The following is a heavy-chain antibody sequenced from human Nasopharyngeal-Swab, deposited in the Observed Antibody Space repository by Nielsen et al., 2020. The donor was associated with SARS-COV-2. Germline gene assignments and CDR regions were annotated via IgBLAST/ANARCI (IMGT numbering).Heavy chain of an antibody. J-gene: IGHJ4*02. V-gene: IGHV4-39*07. CDR3: ARDVSVTGAGGGFGY. D-gene: IGHD2-21*02. Sequence: GSLRPSCTAPGCPISSSSYYWGWIRQRRGKGREWIGSTYYSGSTYYNPSLKIRVTISVDTSKNQFSLKLSSVTAADTAMYYGARDVSVTGAGGGFGYWGQGTLVTVSS. CDR2: TYYSGST. CDR1: GCPISSSSYY.